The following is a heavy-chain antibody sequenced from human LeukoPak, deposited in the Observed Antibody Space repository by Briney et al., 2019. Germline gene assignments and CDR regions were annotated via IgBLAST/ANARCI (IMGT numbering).Heavy chain of an antibody. CDR3: AKRADGCSGVSCYYYYMDV. CDR2: ISVVGDGT. J-gene: IGHJ6*03. CDR1: GSTFTNYA. V-gene: IGHV3-23*01. D-gene: IGHD2-15*01. Sequence: GSLRLSFSSSGSTFTNYAMNWVRQAPGKGLGWVSTISVVGDGTYYAESVKGRFTMSRDNSKNTVYLQMNSLRVEDTAIYYCAKRADGCSGVSCYYYYMDVWGKGTTVTVSS.